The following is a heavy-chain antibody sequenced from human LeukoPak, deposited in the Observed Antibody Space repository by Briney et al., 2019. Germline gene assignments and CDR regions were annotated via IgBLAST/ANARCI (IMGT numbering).Heavy chain of an antibody. V-gene: IGHV4-34*01. Sequence: SETLSLTCAVYGGSFSGYYRSWIRQPPGKGLEWIGEINHSGSTNYNPSLKSRVTISVDTSKNQFSLKLSSVTAADTAVYYCARGILLRYFDWSYYYCYMDVWGKGTTVTVSS. D-gene: IGHD3-9*01. CDR1: GGSFSGYY. J-gene: IGHJ6*03. CDR3: ARGILLRYFDWSYYYCYMDV. CDR2: INHSGST.